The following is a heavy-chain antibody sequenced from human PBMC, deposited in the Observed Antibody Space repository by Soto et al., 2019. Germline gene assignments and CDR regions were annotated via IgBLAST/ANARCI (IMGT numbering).Heavy chain of an antibody. CDR1: GFTFSSYG. D-gene: IGHD3-22*01. V-gene: IGHV3-33*01. Sequence: GGSLRLSCAASGFTFSSYGMHWVRQAPGKGLEWVAVIWYDGSNKYYADSVKGRFTISRDNSKNTLYLQMNSLRAEDTAVYYCAREASFYYDSSGYLLFNYYYGMDVWGQGTTVTVSS. CDR2: IWYDGSNK. J-gene: IGHJ6*02. CDR3: AREASFYYDSSGYLLFNYYYGMDV.